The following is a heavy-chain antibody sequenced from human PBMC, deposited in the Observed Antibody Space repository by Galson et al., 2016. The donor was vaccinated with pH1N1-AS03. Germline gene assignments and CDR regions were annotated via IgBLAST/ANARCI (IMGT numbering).Heavy chain of an antibody. J-gene: IGHJ4*02. CDR1: GFIFDDYA. Sequence: SLRLSCAASGFIFDDYAMYWVRQAPGKGLEWIAGISWSSGHLGYADSVKGRFTISRDNAKEMVYLQMNRLRADDTAVYYCARGGDDYIWGSYSGDYWGQGILVTVSS. CDR3: ARGGDDYIWGSYSGDY. D-gene: IGHD3-16*01. V-gene: IGHV3-9*01. CDR2: ISWSSGHL.